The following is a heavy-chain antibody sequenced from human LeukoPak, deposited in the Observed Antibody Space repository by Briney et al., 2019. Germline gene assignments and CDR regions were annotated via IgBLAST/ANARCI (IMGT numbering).Heavy chain of an antibody. Sequence: GESLKISCKGSGYSFTSYWIGWVRQMPGKGLEWMGIIYPGDSDTRYSPSFQGQVTISADKSISTAYLQWGSLKASDTAMYYCARLQGIAAAGTVDYYGMDVWGQGTTVTVSS. CDR2: IYPGDSDT. CDR3: ARLQGIAAAGTVDYYGMDV. D-gene: IGHD6-13*01. V-gene: IGHV5-51*01. CDR1: GYSFTSYW. J-gene: IGHJ6*02.